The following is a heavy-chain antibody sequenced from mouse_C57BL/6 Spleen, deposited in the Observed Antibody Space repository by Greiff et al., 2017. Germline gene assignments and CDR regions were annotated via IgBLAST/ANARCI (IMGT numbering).Heavy chain of an antibody. V-gene: IGHV1-59*01. Sequence: QVQLQQPGAELVRPGTSVKLSCKASGYTFTSYWMHWVKQRPGQGLEWIGVIDPSDSYTNYNQKFKGKATLTVDTSSSPAYMQLSSLTSEDSAVYYCARPGDGYYDFDYWGQGTTLTVSS. J-gene: IGHJ2*01. CDR2: IDPSDSYT. D-gene: IGHD2-3*01. CDR1: GYTFTSYW. CDR3: ARPGDGYYDFDY.